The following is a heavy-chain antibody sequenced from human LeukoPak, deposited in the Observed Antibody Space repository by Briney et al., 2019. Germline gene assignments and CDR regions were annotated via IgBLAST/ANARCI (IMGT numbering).Heavy chain of an antibody. CDR2: ISYDGSNE. D-gene: IGHD5-18*01. CDR3: AKQGRRGYSYARSYYFDY. CDR1: GFTFSNYG. J-gene: IGHJ4*02. V-gene: IGHV3-30*18. Sequence: GRSLRLSCAASGFTFSNYGMHWVRQAPGKGLEWVAVISYDGSNEYYGDSVKGRFTISRDNSKNTLYLQMNSLRGEDTAVYYCAKQGRRGYSYARSYYFDYWGQGALVTVSS.